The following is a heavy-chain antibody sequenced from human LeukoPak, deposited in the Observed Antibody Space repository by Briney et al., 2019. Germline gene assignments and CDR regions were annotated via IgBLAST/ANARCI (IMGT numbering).Heavy chain of an antibody. CDR3: AMVVAATPLPDY. Sequence: ASVKVSCKASGYTFTSYYMHWVRQAPGQGLEWMGIINPSGGNTSYAQKFQGRVTMTRDTSTGTVYMELSSLRSEDTAVYYRAMVVAATPLPDYWGQGTLVTVSS. CDR1: GYTFTSYY. CDR2: INPSGGNT. V-gene: IGHV1-46*03. J-gene: IGHJ4*02. D-gene: IGHD2-15*01.